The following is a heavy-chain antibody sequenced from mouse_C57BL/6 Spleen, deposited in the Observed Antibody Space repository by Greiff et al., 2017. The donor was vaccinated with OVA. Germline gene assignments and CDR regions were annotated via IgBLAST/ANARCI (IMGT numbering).Heavy chain of an antibody. V-gene: IGHV1-64*01. J-gene: IGHJ4*01. CDR2: IHPNSGST. D-gene: IGHD2-4*01. CDR3: ARSYDSPLAMDY. Sequence: VQLQQPGAELVKPGASVKLSCKASGYTFTSYWMHWVKQRPGQGLEWIGMIHPNSGSTNYNEKFKSKATLTVDKSSSTAYMQLSSLTSEDSAVYYCARSYDSPLAMDYWGQGTSVTVSS. CDR1: GYTFTSYW.